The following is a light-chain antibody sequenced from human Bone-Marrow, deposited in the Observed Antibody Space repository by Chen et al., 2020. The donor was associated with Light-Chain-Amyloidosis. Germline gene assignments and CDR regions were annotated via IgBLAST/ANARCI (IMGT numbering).Light chain of an antibody. CDR2: RDT. Sequence: SYELTQPPSVSVSPGQTARITCSGDDLPTKYAYWFQQKPGQAPVLVIHRDTERPSGISERFSGAISGTTATLTISGVQAEDEADYQCQSADSSGTYEVIFGGGTKLTVL. V-gene: IGLV3-25*03. CDR1: DLPTKY. CDR3: QSADSSGTYEVI. J-gene: IGLJ2*01.